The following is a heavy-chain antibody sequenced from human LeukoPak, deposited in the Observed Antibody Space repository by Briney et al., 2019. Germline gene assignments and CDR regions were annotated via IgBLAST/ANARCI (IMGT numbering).Heavy chain of an antibody. CDR2: LGSKAAGGTT. CDR3: TAGAY. V-gene: IGHV3-15*04. CDR1: EXTLSSAW. J-gene: IGHJ4*02. Sequence: PGGSLRLSWVASEXTLSSAWLSWVRQAPGKGLEWVGRLGSKAAGGTTDYAAPVKDRFTISRHDSKNTLYLQMNSLKTEDTAFYYCTAGAYCGQGTLVTVSS.